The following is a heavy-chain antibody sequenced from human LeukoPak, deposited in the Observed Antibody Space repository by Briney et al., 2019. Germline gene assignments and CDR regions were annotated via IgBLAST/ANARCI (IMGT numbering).Heavy chain of an antibody. CDR1: GGSISSGDYY. V-gene: IGHV4-30-4*01. Sequence: SETLSPTGTVSGGSISSGDYYWSWIRQPPGKGREGIGYIYYSGSTYYNPSLKSRVTISVDTSKNQFSLKLSSVTAADTAVYYCASAKSSMVRGVEPRIDPWGQGTLVTVSS. J-gene: IGHJ5*02. CDR3: ASAKSSMVRGVEPRIDP. D-gene: IGHD3-10*01. CDR2: IYYSGST.